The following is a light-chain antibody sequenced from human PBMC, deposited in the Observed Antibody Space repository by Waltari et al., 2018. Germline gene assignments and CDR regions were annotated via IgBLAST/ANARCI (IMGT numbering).Light chain of an antibody. CDR1: QSVNRY. V-gene: IGKV3-11*01. J-gene: IGKJ3*01. Sequence: EVVLTQSPATLSLSPGERATLSCRASQSVNRYLAWYQQKSGQAPRLPIYDASNRATGIPARFSGSGSGTDFTLTISSLEPEDFAVYYCQQRQYWPPLTFGPGTKVEIK. CDR3: QQRQYWPPLT. CDR2: DAS.